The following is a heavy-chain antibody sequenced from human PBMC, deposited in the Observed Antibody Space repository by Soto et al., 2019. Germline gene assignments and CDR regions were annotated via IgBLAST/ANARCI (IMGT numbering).Heavy chain of an antibody. CDR1: GFTFSNYD. D-gene: IGHD2-2*01. Sequence: GGSLRLSCAASGFTFSNYDMHWVRQATGKGLEWVSAIGIAGDPYYPGSVKGRFTISRQNAKNSLYLQMNSLRTGDTAVYYCERADPGYCSSTSCPYYFNYWGQGTLVTVSS. CDR2: IGIAGDP. CDR3: ERADPGYCSSTSCPYYFNY. V-gene: IGHV3-13*05. J-gene: IGHJ4*02.